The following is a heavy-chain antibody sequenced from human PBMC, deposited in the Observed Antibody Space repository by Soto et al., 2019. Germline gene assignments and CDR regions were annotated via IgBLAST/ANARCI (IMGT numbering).Heavy chain of an antibody. CDR2: IYYSGST. CDR1: GGSISSGDYY. Sequence: QVQLQESGPGLVKPSQTLSLTCTVSGGSISSGDYYWSWIRQPPGKGLEWIGYIYYSGSTYYNPSIKSRVTISVDTSKHQFSLKLSSVTAADTAVYYCAREHGGYYDSSGTFDAFDIWGQGTMVTVSS. J-gene: IGHJ3*02. CDR3: AREHGGYYDSSGTFDAFDI. D-gene: IGHD3-22*01. V-gene: IGHV4-30-4*01.